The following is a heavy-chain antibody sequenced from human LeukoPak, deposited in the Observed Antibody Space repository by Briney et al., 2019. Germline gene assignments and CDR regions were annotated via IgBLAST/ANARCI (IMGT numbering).Heavy chain of an antibody. Sequence: ASVKVSCKASGYTFTSYGISWVRQAPGQGLEWMGWISAYNGNTNYAQKLQGRVTMTTDTSTSTAYMELRRLRSDDTAVYYCARAVRPFDSSGYYTDYYYYMDVWGKGTTVTVSS. CDR3: ARAVRPFDSSGYYTDYYYYMDV. D-gene: IGHD3-22*01. J-gene: IGHJ6*03. CDR1: GYTFTSYG. CDR2: ISAYNGNT. V-gene: IGHV1-18*01.